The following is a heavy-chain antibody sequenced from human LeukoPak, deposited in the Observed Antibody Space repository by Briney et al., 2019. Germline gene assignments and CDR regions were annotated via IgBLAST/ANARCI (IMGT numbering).Heavy chain of an antibody. Sequence: GRSLRLSCAASGFTFSSYGMHWVRQAPGKGLEWVAVISYDGSNKYYADSVKGRFTISRDNSKNTLYLQMNSLRAEDTAVYYCAKAYSYGYRETFIDYWGQGTLVTVSS. CDR1: GFTFSSYG. D-gene: IGHD5-18*01. CDR2: ISYDGSNK. J-gene: IGHJ4*02. V-gene: IGHV3-30*18. CDR3: AKAYSYGYRETFIDY.